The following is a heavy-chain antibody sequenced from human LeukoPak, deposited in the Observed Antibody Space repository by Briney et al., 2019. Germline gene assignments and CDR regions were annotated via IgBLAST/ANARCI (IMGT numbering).Heavy chain of an antibody. CDR2: IYYSGNT. J-gene: IGHJ5*02. Sequence: SETLSLTCTVSGVSISSSNSYWGWIRQPPGKGLEWIGSIYYSGNTYYNPSLKSRVIMSVDTSKNQFSLNLSSVTAADTAIYYCATHNRGWQPRRWFDPWGQETLVTVSS. CDR3: ATHNRGWQPRRWFDP. V-gene: IGHV4-39*01. D-gene: IGHD6-19*01. CDR1: GVSISSSNSY.